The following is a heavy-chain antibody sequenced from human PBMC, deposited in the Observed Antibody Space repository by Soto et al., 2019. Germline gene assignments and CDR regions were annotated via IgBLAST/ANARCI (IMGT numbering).Heavy chain of an antibody. Sequence: QVQLQQWGAGLLKPSETLSLTCAVYGGFVTSGSYYWSWIRQPPGKGLEWIGEMSYSGGTHFTPSFTSRVTISVDTSKNQFTLKMSSVTAADTALYYCARVERGTATTVVDADDIWGPGTVVTVSS. D-gene: IGHD1-1*01. CDR3: ARVERGTATTVVDADDI. CDR2: MSYSGGT. J-gene: IGHJ3*02. CDR1: GGFVTSGSYY. V-gene: IGHV4-34*01.